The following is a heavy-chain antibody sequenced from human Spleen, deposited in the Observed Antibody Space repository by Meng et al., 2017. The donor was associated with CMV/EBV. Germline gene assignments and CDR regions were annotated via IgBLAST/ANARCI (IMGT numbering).Heavy chain of an antibody. CDR2: IIPIHGIA. J-gene: IGHJ3*02. Sequence: SVKVSCKASGGTFSSYAISWVRQAPGQGREWMGGIIPIHGIANYAQKFQGRVTITADNSTSTAYMELSSLRSEDTAVYYCARTGDSKGDFWDALDIGGQGTMVTVSS. CDR1: GGTFSSYA. D-gene: IGHD3-22*01. V-gene: IGHV1-69*10. CDR3: ARTGDSKGDFWDALDI.